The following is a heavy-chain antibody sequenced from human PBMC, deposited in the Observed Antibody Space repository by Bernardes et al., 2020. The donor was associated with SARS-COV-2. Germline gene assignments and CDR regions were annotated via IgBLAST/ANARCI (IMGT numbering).Heavy chain of an antibody. CDR1: GLTFSSYW. Sequence: GSLRLSCVDSGLTFSSYWMSWVRQAPGKGLEWVAKIKQDGTEKYYVDSVKGRFTISRDNAKNSLYLQMNSLTIEDTAVYYCVRDIIQVGATLYFDYWGQGTLVTVSA. CDR3: VRDIIQVGATLYFDY. V-gene: IGHV3-7*04. J-gene: IGHJ4*02. CDR2: IKQDGTEK. D-gene: IGHD1-26*01.